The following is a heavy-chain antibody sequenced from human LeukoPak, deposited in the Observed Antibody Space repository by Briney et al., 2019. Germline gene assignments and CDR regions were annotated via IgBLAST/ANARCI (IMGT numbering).Heavy chain of an antibody. J-gene: IGHJ4*02. CDR3: AKEYCSSTSCYPKFDY. CDR2: ISGSGGST. V-gene: IGHV3-23*01. Sequence: GGSLRLSCAASGFTFSSDAMSWVRQAPGEGVEWVSAISGSGGSTYYADSVKGRFTISRDNSKNTLYLQMNSLRAEDTAVYYCAKEYCSSTSCYPKFDYWGQGTLVTVSS. D-gene: IGHD2-2*01. CDR1: GFTFSSDA.